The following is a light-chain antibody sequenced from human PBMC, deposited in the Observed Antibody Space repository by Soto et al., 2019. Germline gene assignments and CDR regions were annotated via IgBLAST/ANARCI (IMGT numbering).Light chain of an antibody. Sequence: EIVLTQSTATLSLSPGERATLSCRASQSVSTYLVWYQQKPGQAPRLLIHDVFNRATGIPARFSGSGSGTDFTLTISSLEPEDFAVYYCHQRRDWPRTFGQGTKVEIK. CDR1: QSVSTY. CDR2: DVF. J-gene: IGKJ1*01. CDR3: HQRRDWPRT. V-gene: IGKV3-11*01.